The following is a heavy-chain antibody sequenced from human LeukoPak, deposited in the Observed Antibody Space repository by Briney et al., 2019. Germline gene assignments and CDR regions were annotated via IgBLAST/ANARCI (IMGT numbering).Heavy chain of an antibody. CDR3: ARDPDPRRTFGQLDY. V-gene: IGHV3-21*01. D-gene: IGHD3/OR15-3a*01. CDR2: ISSSSSYI. CDR1: GFTFSSYE. Sequence: GGSLRLSCAASGFTFSSYEMNWVRQAPGKGLEWVSSISSSSSYIYYADSVKGRFTISRDNAKNSLYLQMNSLRAEDTAVYYCARDPDPRRTFGQLDYWGQGTLVTVSS. J-gene: IGHJ4*02.